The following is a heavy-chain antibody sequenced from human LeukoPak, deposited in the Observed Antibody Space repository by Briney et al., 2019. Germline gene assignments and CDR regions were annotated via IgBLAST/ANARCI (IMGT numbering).Heavy chain of an antibody. J-gene: IGHJ4*02. CDR3: AKDGTTGDY. Sequence: GGSLRLSCAASGFTVSSNYMSWVRQAPGKGLEWVSSISSSSSYIYYADSVKGRFTISRDNAKNSLYLQMNSLRAEDTAVYYCAKDGTTGDYWGQGTLVTVSA. CDR1: GFTVSSNY. V-gene: IGHV3-21*04. D-gene: IGHD1-7*01. CDR2: ISSSSSYI.